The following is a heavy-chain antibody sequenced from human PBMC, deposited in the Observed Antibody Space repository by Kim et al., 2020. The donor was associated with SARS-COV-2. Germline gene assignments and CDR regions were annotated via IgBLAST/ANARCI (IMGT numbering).Heavy chain of an antibody. CDR3: ARWGNRGSGSYYRLTGFDP. J-gene: IGHJ5*02. D-gene: IGHD3-10*01. CDR2: IYYSGST. V-gene: IGHV4-59*01. Sequence: SETLSLTCTVSGGSISSYYWSWIRQPPGKGLEWIGYIYYSGSTNYNPSLKSRVTISVDTSKNQFSLKLSSVTAADTAVYYCARWGNRGSGSYYRLTGFDPWGQGTLVTVSS. CDR1: GGSISSYY.